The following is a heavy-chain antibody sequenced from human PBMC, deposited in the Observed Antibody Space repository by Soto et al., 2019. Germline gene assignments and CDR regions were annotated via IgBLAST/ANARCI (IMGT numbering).Heavy chain of an antibody. V-gene: IGHV4-61*01. CDR1: GGSVSSGSYY. CDR3: ARARAYYYYSSGYA. D-gene: IGHD3-22*01. J-gene: IGHJ5*02. Sequence: QVQLQESGPGLVKPSETLSLTCTVSGGSVSSGSYYWSWIRQPPGKGLEWIGYIYYSGSTNYNPSLKSRVTISVDTSKNQFSLKLSSVTAADTAVYYWARARAYYYYSSGYAWGQGTLFTVSS. CDR2: IYYSGST.